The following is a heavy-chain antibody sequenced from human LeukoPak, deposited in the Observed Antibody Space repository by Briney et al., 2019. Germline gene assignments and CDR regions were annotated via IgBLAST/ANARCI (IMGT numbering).Heavy chain of an antibody. CDR2: INPNSGGT. Sequence: ASVKVSCKASGYTFTGYYMHWVRQAPGQGLEWMGWINPNSGGTNYAQKFQGRVTMTRDTSISTAYMEPSRLRSDDTAVYYCARDHYYDSSGLGDWGQGTLVTVSS. J-gene: IGHJ4*02. V-gene: IGHV1-2*02. CDR1: GYTFTGYY. CDR3: ARDHYYDSSGLGD. D-gene: IGHD3-22*01.